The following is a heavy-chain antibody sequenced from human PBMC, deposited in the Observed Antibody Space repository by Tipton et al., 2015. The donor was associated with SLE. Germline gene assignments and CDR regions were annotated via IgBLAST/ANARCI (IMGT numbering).Heavy chain of an antibody. Sequence: TLSLTCAVYGGSFSGYYWSWIRQPPGKGLEWIGEINHSGSTNYNPSLKSRVTISVDTSKNQFSLKLSSVTAADTAVYYCARNHYHISTGYSDAFDIWGQGTMVTVSS. V-gene: IGHV4-34*01. D-gene: IGHD3-9*01. CDR1: GGSFSGYY. CDR2: INHSGST. CDR3: ARNHYHISTGYSDAFDI. J-gene: IGHJ3*02.